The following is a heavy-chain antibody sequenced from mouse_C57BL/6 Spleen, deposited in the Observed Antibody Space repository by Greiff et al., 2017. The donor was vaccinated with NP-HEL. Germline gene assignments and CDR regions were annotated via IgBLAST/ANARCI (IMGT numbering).Heavy chain of an antibody. CDR1: GFTFSSYA. D-gene: IGHD2-1*01. CDR3: AREEGNPFAY. CDR2: ISDGGSYT. J-gene: IGHJ3*01. Sequence: EVQLQESGGGLVKPGGSLKLSCAASGFTFSSYAMSWVRQTPEKRLEWVATISDGGSYTYYPDNVKGRFTISRDNAKNNLYLQMSHLKSEDTAMYYCAREEGNPFAYWGQGTLVTVSA. V-gene: IGHV5-4*01.